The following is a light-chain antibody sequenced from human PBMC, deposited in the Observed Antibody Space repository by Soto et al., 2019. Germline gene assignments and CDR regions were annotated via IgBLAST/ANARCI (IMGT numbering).Light chain of an antibody. Sequence: QSVLTQPASVSGSPGQSISIACTGTRSDIGSYNLVSWYQQHPGKAPKLLIYEVTKRPSGVSNRFSASKSGNTASPTISGLQAEDEADYYCCSYAGSSTFVVFGGGTKLTVL. J-gene: IGLJ3*02. CDR1: RSDIGSYNL. V-gene: IGLV2-23*02. CDR2: EVT. CDR3: CSYAGSSTFVV.